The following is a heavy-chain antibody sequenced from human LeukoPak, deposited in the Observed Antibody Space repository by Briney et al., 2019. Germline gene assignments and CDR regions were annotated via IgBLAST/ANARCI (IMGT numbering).Heavy chain of an antibody. Sequence: ETLSLTCTVSGGSISSYYWSWVRQAPGKGLEWVSVTYSGGRTYYADSVKGRFTISRDNSKNTLFLQMNSLRAEDTAVYYCARVYYGSGSLHYYYYYMDVWGKGTTVTISS. CDR1: GGSISSYY. D-gene: IGHD3-10*01. J-gene: IGHJ6*03. CDR2: TYSGGRT. CDR3: ARVYYGSGSLHYYYYYMDV. V-gene: IGHV3-53*01.